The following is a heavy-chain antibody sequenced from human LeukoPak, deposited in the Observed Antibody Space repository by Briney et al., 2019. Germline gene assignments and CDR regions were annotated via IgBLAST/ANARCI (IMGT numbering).Heavy chain of an antibody. D-gene: IGHD1-26*01. J-gene: IGHJ4*02. CDR2: INHSGST. CDR3: ASEISVGHNDY. Sequence: SETLSLTCAVYGGSFSGYYWSWIRRPPGKGLEWIGEINHSGSTNYNPSLKSRVTISVDTSKNQFSLKLSSVTAADTAVYYCASEISVGHNDYWGQGTLVTVSS. CDR1: GGSFSGYY. V-gene: IGHV4-34*01.